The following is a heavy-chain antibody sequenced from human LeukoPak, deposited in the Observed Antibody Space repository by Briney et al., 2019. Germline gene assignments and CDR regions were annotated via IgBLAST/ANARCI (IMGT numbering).Heavy chain of an antibody. J-gene: IGHJ3*02. CDR1: GYSFTSYW. V-gene: IGHV5-51*01. CDR3: ARHRRAFCGGDCSDDAFDI. D-gene: IGHD2-21*02. Sequence: GESLKISCKGSGYSFTSYWIGWVRQMPEKGLEWMGIIYPGDSDTRYSPSFQVQVTISADQSISTAYLQWSSLKASDTAMYYCARHRRAFCGGDCSDDAFDIWGQGTMVTVSS. CDR2: IYPGDSDT.